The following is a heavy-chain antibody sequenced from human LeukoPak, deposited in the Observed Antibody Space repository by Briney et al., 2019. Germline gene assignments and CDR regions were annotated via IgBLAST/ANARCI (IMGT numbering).Heavy chain of an antibody. V-gene: IGHV4-61*01. CDR1: GYSITSGYY. CDR3: ARRCSSTSCYYYYGMDV. CDR2: IYYSGST. D-gene: IGHD2-2*01. J-gene: IGHJ6*02. Sequence: SETLSPTCTVSGYSITSGYYWGWIRQPPGKGLEWIGYIYYSGSTNYNPSLKSRVTISVDTSKNQFSLKLSSVTAADTAVYYCARRCSSTSCYYYYGMDVWGQGTTVTVSS.